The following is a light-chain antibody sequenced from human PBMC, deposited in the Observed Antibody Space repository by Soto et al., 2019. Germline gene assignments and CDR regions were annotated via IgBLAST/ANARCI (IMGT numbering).Light chain of an antibody. CDR3: CSHAGSRTFV. CDR1: SSDIGSYNL. V-gene: IGLV2-23*02. J-gene: IGLJ1*01. CDR2: EVS. Sequence: QSVLPQPASVSESPRQSITISCIRTSSDIGSYNLVSWYQKHPDKAPKLIIYEVSERPSGVSNRFSGSKFGNPASLTISGLRAEDEADSYCCSHAGSRTFVFGTGSKVTVL.